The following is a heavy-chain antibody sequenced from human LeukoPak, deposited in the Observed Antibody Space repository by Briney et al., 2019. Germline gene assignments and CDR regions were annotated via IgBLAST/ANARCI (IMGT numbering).Heavy chain of an antibody. V-gene: IGHV3-7*01. D-gene: IGHD6-6*01. J-gene: IGHJ4*02. CDR2: IKQDGSEK. CDR1: GFTFSSYW. CDR3: ARGSSSSGWGY. Sequence: GGSLRLSCAASGFTFSSYWMSWVRQAPGKGLEWVANIKQDGSEKYYVDSVKGRFTISRDNAKNSLFLQMNSLRVEDTAVYYCARGSSSSGWGYWGPGTLVTVSS.